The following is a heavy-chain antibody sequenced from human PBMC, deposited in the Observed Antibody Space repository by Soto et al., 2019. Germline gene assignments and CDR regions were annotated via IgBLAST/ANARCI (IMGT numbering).Heavy chain of an antibody. CDR2: ISAYNGNT. D-gene: IGHD6-13*01. V-gene: IGHV1-18*01. CDR3: ARDSAGTRETPFDY. CDR1: GYTFTSYG. Sequence: ASVKVSCKASGYTFTSYGISWVRHAPGQGLEWMGWISAYNGNTNYAQKLQGRVTMTTDTSTSTAYMELRSLRSDDTAVYYCARDSAGTRETPFDYWGQGTLVTVSS. J-gene: IGHJ4*02.